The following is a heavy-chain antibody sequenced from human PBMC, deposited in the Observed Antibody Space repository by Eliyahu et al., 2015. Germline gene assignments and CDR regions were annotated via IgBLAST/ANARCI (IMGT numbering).Heavy chain of an antibody. CDR2: ISWXSGSI. J-gene: IGHJ4*02. Sequence: EVQLVESGGGLVQPGRSLRLSCAASGFTFXDYAMHWVRQAPGKGLEWVSGISWXSGSIGYADSVKGRFTISRDNAKNSLYLQMNSLRAEDTALYYCAKDIRGRRSWSPGFDYWGQGTLVTVSS. V-gene: IGHV3-9*01. CDR3: AKDIRGRRSWSPGFDY. CDR1: GFTFXDYA. D-gene: IGHD6-13*01.